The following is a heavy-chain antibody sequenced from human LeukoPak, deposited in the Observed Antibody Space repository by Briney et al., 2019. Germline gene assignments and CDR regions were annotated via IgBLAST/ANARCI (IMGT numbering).Heavy chain of an antibody. D-gene: IGHD2-2*01. V-gene: IGHV3-23*01. J-gene: IGHJ5*02. CDR1: GFTFSSYA. CDR3: ARDIVRYCSSTSCSPGGWFDP. CDR2: ISGSGGST. Sequence: GGSLRLSCAASGFTFSSYAMSWVRQAPGKGLEWVSAISGSGGSTYYADSVKGRFTISRDNSKNTLYLQMNSLRAEDTAVYYCARDIVRYCSSTSCSPGGWFDPWGQGTLVTVSS.